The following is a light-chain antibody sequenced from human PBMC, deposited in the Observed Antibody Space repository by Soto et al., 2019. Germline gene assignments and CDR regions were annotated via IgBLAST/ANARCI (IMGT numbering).Light chain of an antibody. J-gene: IGLJ3*02. CDR2: TNN. Sequence: QSALTQPPSASGTPGQRVTISCSGGSSNIGSHTVNWYQQLPGTAPKLLIYTNNQRPSGVPDRFSGSKSGTSASLAISGLQSEDEADYYCAAWDDSLNGGVFGGGTKLTVL. CDR3: AAWDDSLNGGV. V-gene: IGLV1-44*01. CDR1: SSNIGSHT.